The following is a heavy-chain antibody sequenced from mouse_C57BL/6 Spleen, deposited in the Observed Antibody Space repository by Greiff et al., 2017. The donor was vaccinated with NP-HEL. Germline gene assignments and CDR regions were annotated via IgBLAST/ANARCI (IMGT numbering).Heavy chain of an antibody. CDR1: GFTFSSYA. CDR2: ISDGGSYT. V-gene: IGHV5-4*01. CDR3: ARVHYYGSSYGYYFDY. D-gene: IGHD1-1*01. J-gene: IGHJ2*01. Sequence: EVQLQQSGGGLVKPGGSLKLSCAASGFTFSSYAMSWVRQTPEKRLEWVATISDGGSYTYYPDNVKGRFTISRDNAKNNLYLQMSHLKSEDTAMYYCARVHYYGSSYGYYFDYWGQGTTLTVSS.